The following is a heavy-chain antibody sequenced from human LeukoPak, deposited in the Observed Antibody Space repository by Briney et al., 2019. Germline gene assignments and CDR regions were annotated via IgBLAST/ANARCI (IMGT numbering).Heavy chain of an antibody. CDR2: IYHSGST. Sequence: SETLSLTCTVSGYSISSGYYWGWIRQPPGKGLEWIGSIYHSGSTYYNPSLKSRVTISVDTSKNQFSLKLSSVTAADTAVYYCASLVWFGGFDYWGQGTLVTVSS. D-gene: IGHD3-10*01. J-gene: IGHJ4*02. CDR3: ASLVWFGGFDY. V-gene: IGHV4-38-2*02. CDR1: GYSISSGYY.